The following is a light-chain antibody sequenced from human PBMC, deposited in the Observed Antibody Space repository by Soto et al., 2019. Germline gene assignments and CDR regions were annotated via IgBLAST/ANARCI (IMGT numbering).Light chain of an antibody. CDR1: QTISTW. CDR2: DAS. J-gene: IGKJ1*01. CDR3: QQYTNTNNPWM. V-gene: IGKV1-5*01. Sequence: DIQMAQSPSSLSASLGDRVTITFLASQTISTWMAWYQQKPGKAPKLLVYDASTLQSGVASRFSGSGSGTEFTLIISGLQPDDSATYYCQQYTNTNNPWMFGQGTKVDI.